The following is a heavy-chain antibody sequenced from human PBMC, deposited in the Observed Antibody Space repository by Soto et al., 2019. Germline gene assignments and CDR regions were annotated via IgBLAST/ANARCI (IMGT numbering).Heavy chain of an antibody. Sequence: QITLKESGPTLVKPTQTLTLTCTFSGFSLSTSGMGVGWIRQPPGKALEWLALIYWDDDKRYSPSLKSRLTITKDTSRNQVVLTMTNMDPVDTATYYCGHKGVRGVIGYWGQGTLVTVSS. V-gene: IGHV2-5*02. CDR2: IYWDDDK. D-gene: IGHD3-10*02. CDR3: GHKGVRGVIGY. CDR1: GFSLSTSGMG. J-gene: IGHJ4*02.